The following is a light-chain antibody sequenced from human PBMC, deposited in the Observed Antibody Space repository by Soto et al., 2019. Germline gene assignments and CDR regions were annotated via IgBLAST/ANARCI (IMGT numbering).Light chain of an antibody. CDR3: QQANSLPQT. V-gene: IGKV1D-12*01. CDR1: QDVNNW. CDR2: SAS. Sequence: DLQMTQSPSSVSASVGDRVTITCRASQDVNNWLAWYQQKPGKAPKLLIHSASTLQTGVPPRFSGGGSGTDFTLTINSLQPEDFATYYCQQANSLPQTFGQGTKVEVQ. J-gene: IGKJ1*01.